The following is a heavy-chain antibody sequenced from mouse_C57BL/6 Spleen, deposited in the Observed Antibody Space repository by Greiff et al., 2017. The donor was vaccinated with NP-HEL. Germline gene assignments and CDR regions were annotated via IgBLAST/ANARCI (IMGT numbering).Heavy chain of an antibody. Sequence: EVQLQQSGAELVKPGASVKLSCTASGFNIKDYYMHWVKQRTEQGLEWIGRIDPEDGETKNAPKFQGKATITADTSSNTAYLQLSSLTSADTAVYYCARGATVVAGGYAMDYWGQGTSVTVSS. CDR3: ARGATVVAGGYAMDY. CDR2: IDPEDGET. CDR1: GFNIKDYY. J-gene: IGHJ4*01. D-gene: IGHD1-1*01. V-gene: IGHV14-2*01.